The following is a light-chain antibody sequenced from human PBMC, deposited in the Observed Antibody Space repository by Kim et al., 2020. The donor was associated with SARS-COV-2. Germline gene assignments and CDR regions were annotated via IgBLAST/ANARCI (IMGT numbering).Light chain of an antibody. V-gene: IGLV3-9*01. CDR2: RDS. CDR1: NIGSKN. CDR3: QVWESSTEGGV. Sequence: SYELTQPLSVSVALGQTARITCGGNNIGSKNVHWYQQKPGQAPVLVIYRDSNRPSGIPERFSGSNSGNTATLTISRAQAGDEADYYCQVWESSTEGGVFG. J-gene: IGLJ2*01.